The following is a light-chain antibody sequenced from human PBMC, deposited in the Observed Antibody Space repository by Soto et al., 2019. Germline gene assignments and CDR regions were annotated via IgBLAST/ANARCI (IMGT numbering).Light chain of an antibody. CDR1: SSDVGGYNY. CDR3: SSYTSSSTLVV. V-gene: IGLV2-14*03. CDR2: DVS. Sequence: QSALTQPASVSGSPGQSITISCTGTSSDVGGYNYVSWYQHHPGNAPKLMIYDVSTRPSGVSNRFSGSKSGNTASLTISGLQAEDEADYCCSSYTSSSTLVVFGGGTKVTVL. J-gene: IGLJ2*01.